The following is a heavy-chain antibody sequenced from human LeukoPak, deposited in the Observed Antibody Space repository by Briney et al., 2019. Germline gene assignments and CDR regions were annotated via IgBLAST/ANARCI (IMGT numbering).Heavy chain of an antibody. J-gene: IGHJ4*02. Sequence: SQTLSLTCTVSGGSISSGGYYWSWILQHPGKGLEWIGYIYYSGSTYYNPSLKSRVTISVDTSKNQFSLKLSSVTAADTAVYYCARGSGYAGVFDYWGQGTLVTVSS. CDR1: GGSISSGGYY. D-gene: IGHD5-12*01. CDR2: IYYSGST. V-gene: IGHV4-31*03. CDR3: ARGSGYAGVFDY.